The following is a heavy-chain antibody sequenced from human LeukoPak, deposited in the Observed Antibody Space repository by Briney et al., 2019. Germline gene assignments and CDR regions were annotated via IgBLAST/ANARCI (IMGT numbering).Heavy chain of an antibody. Sequence: AETLSLTCTVSGGSISTYYWNWIRQPPGKGLEWVGYIYSSGTTNHNPSLKRRVTISVDTSKNQFSLKLSSVTAADTGVYYCARSVEGYCSGGSCSSYYSYMDVWGKGTTVTVSS. CDR2: IYSSGTT. CDR3: ARSVEGYCSGGSCSSYYSYMDV. V-gene: IGHV4-59*01. CDR1: GGSISTYY. D-gene: IGHD2-15*01. J-gene: IGHJ6*03.